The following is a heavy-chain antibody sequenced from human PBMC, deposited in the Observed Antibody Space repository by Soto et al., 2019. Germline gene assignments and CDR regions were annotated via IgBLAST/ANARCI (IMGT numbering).Heavy chain of an antibody. Sequence: PGGSLRLSCAASGFTFRTYALTCVRQAPGKGLEWVSAISPNGRNTYYIDSVKGRFTISRDNSKNTLYLQMNSLGVEDTAMFYWASHPIGILTGYSVLQYWGHGTLVTVSS. CDR1: GFTFRTYA. V-gene: IGHV3-23*01. J-gene: IGHJ4*01. D-gene: IGHD3-9*01. CDR3: ASHPIGILTGYSVLQY. CDR2: ISPNGRNT.